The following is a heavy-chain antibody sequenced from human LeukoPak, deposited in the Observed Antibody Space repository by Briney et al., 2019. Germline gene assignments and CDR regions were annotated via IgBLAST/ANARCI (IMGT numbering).Heavy chain of an antibody. CDR1: GGSISSSSYY. CDR3: AREDYSKFDP. Sequence: SETLSLTCTVSGGSISSSSYYWGWIRQPPGKGLEWIGSIYYSGSTYYNPSLKSRVTISVDTSKNQFSLKLSSVTAADTAVYYCAREDYSKFDPWGQGTLVTVSS. CDR2: IYYSGST. J-gene: IGHJ5*02. V-gene: IGHV4-39*07. D-gene: IGHD4-11*01.